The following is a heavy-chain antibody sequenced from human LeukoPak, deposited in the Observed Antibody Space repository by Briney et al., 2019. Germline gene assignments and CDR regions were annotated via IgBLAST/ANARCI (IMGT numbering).Heavy chain of an antibody. CDR3: AKDHFSYYDILTVYDAFDI. J-gene: IGHJ3*02. Sequence: GGSLRLSCAASGFTFSIYGMHWVRQAPGKGLEWVAVISYDGSNKYYADSVKGRFTISRDNSKNTPYLQMNSLRAEDTAVYYCAKDHFSYYDILTVYDAFDIWGQGTMVTVSS. V-gene: IGHV3-30*18. CDR2: ISYDGSNK. CDR1: GFTFSIYG. D-gene: IGHD3-9*01.